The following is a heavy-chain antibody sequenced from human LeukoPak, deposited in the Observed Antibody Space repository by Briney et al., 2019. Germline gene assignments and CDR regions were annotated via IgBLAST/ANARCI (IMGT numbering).Heavy chain of an antibody. CDR3: ARGGGDFDY. V-gene: IGHV3-7*02. CDR2: IKQDGSEK. D-gene: IGHD3-16*01. CDR1: GFTFSSYW. Sequence: PGGSLRLSCGASGFTFSSYWMSWVREAPGKGLEWVAHIKQDGSEKYYVDSVKGRFTISRDNAKNSLYLQMNSLRAEDTALYYCARGGGDFDYWGQGTLVTVSS. J-gene: IGHJ4*02.